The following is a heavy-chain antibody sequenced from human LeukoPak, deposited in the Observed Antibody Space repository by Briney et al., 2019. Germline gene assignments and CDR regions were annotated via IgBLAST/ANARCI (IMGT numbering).Heavy chain of an antibody. D-gene: IGHD2-2*02. CDR3: ARDRSCSSTSCYTRAFDY. CDR2: IYHSGSS. CDR1: GGSISSGGYY. Sequence: SETLSLTCTVSGGSISSGGYYWSWIRQPPGKGLEWIGYIYHSGSSYYNPSLKSRVTISVDRSKNQFSLKLSSVTAADTAVYYCARDRSCSSTSCYTRAFDYWGQGTLVTVSS. J-gene: IGHJ4*02. V-gene: IGHV4-30-2*01.